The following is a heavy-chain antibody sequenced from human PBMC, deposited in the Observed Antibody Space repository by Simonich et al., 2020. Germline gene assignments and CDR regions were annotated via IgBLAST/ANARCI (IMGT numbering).Heavy chain of an antibody. D-gene: IGHD3-10*01. J-gene: IGHJ4*02. CDR2: INHNTGTE. CDR1: GGTFSSYA. V-gene: IGHV1-69*06. Sequence: QVQLVQSGAEVKKPGSSVKVSCKASGGTFSSYAISWVRQAPGKGLEWMGSINHNTGTENYAQKFQGRVTITADKSTSKAYKELSSLRTEDTAVYYCARTNTMRELDTMVRGVDYFDYWGQGTLVTVSS. CDR3: ARTNTMRELDTMVRGVDYFDY.